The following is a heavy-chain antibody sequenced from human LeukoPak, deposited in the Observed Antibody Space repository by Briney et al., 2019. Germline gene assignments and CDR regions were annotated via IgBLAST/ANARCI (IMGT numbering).Heavy chain of an antibody. CDR1: GFTFSSYG. CDR3: AKDQATVTTLTFDY. Sequence: GGTLRLSCAASGFTFSSYGMSWVRQAPGKGLEWVSAISGSGGSAYYADSVKGRFTISRDNSKNTLYLQMNSLRAEDTAVYYCAKDQATVTTLTFDYWGQGTLVTVSS. V-gene: IGHV3-23*01. CDR2: ISGSGGSA. J-gene: IGHJ4*02. D-gene: IGHD4-17*01.